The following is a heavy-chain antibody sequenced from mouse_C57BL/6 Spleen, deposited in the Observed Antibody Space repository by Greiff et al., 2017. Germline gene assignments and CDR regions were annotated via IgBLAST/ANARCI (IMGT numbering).Heavy chain of an antibody. CDR2: ISDGGSYT. CDR3: ARDDFQYYYAMDY. Sequence: EVMLVESGGGLVKPGGSLKLSCAASGFTFSSYAMSWFRQTPEKRLEWVATISDGGSYTYYPDNVKGRFTISRDNAKNNLYLQMSHLKSEDTAMYYCARDDFQYYYAMDYWGQGTSVTVSS. CDR1: GFTFSSYA. D-gene: IGHD2-4*01. J-gene: IGHJ4*01. V-gene: IGHV5-4*01.